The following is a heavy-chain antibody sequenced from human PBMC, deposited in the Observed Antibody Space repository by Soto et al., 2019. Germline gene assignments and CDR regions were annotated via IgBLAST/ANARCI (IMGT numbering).Heavy chain of an antibody. Sequence: SETLCLTCPVSGGSIRSSGYYWGWIRQPPGKGLEWIGSIYYSGSTYYNPSLKSRVTISVDTSKNQFSLKLSSVTAADTAVYYCARHALDYDILTGYYLWYFDYWGQGTLVTVSS. CDR2: IYYSGST. V-gene: IGHV4-39*01. CDR1: GGSIRSSGYY. D-gene: IGHD3-9*01. CDR3: ARHALDYDILTGYYLWYFDY. J-gene: IGHJ4*02.